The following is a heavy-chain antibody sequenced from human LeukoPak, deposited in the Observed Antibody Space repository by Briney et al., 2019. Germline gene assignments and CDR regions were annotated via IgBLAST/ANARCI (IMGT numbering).Heavy chain of an antibody. CDR3: ARRPLYSYGPNDY. CDR2: INHSGST. D-gene: IGHD5-18*01. Sequence: SETLSLTCAVYGGSFSGYYWSWIRQPPGKGLEWIGEINHSGSTNHNPSLKSRVTISVDTSKNQFSLKLSSVTAADTAVYYCARRPLYSYGPNDYWGQGTLVTASS. V-gene: IGHV4-34*01. J-gene: IGHJ4*02. CDR1: GGSFSGYY.